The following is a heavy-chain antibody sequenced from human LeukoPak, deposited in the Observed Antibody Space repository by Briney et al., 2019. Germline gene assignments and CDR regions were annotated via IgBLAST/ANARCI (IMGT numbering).Heavy chain of an antibody. D-gene: IGHD6-13*01. CDR1: GYSFTSYW. J-gene: IGHJ4*02. CDR2: IYPGDSDT. V-gene: IGHV5-51*01. CDR3: ARMYNSSWYRN. Sequence: GESLKISCKGSGYSFTSYWIGWVRQMPGKGLEWMGIIYPGDSDTRYSPSFQGQVTISADKSINNAYLQWSSLKASDTAIYYCARMYNSSWYRNWGQGTLVTVSS.